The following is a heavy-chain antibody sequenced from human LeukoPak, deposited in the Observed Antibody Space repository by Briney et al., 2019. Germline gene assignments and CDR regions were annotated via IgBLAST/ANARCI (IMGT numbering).Heavy chain of an antibody. V-gene: IGHV1-8*01. D-gene: IGHD3-9*01. Sequence: ASVQVSCKASGYTFTSYDIHWVRQATGQGRAWMGWMNPNSGNTGYAQKFQGRVTMTRNTSISTAYMELSSLRSEDTAVYYCAIVFRLSGSRYFDWSLGYWGQGTLVTVSS. CDR1: GYTFTSYD. J-gene: IGHJ4*02. CDR2: MNPNSGNT. CDR3: AIVFRLSGSRYFDWSLGY.